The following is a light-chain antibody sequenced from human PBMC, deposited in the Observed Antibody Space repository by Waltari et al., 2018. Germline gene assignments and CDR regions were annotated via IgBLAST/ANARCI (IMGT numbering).Light chain of an antibody. J-gene: IGLJ2*01. Sequence: SYVLTQPPSVSVAPGQTANIPWGGNKLGRKIVPWYQQKPGQAPVLVVYDDRARPSGIPERFSGSNSGNTAALTISRVEAGDEADYFCQVWDSSGDPVIFGGGTKLTVL. CDR3: QVWDSSGDPVI. CDR2: DDR. V-gene: IGLV3-21*02. CDR1: KLGRKI.